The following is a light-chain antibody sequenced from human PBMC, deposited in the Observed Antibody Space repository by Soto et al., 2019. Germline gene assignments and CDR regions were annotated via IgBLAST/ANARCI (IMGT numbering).Light chain of an antibody. CDR2: GAS. CDR3: QQYGSSQT. J-gene: IGKJ1*01. CDR1: QSVSSSY. Sequence: EIALTPSPGPLSLSPGGSDTLPCRASQSVSSSYLAWYQQKPGQAPRLLIYGASSRATGIPDRFSGSGSGTDFTLTISRLEPEDFAVYYCQQYGSSQTFGQGTKVDIK. V-gene: IGKV3-20*01.